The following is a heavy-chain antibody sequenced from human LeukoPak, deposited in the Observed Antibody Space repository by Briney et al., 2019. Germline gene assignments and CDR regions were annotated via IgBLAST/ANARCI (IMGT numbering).Heavy chain of an antibody. CDR1: GFTFDDYA. CDR2: ISWHGGST. Sequence: GGSPRLSCAASGFTFDDYAMNWVRQAPGKGLEWVSLISWHGGSTFYADSVKGRFTISRDNSKNSLYLQMNSLRAEDSALYYCAKGGYDPDYYFDSWGQGTLVTVSS. CDR3: AKGGYDPDYYFDS. J-gene: IGHJ4*02. V-gene: IGHV3-43D*03. D-gene: IGHD3-16*01.